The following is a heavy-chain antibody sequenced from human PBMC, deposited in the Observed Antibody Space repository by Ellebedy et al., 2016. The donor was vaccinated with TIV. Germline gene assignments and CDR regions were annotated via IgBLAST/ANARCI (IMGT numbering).Heavy chain of an antibody. Sequence: GESLKISCAASGFTFSSYAMSWVRQAPGKGLEWVSAISSSGSTIYYADSVKGRFTISRDNAKNSLYLQMNSLRAEDTAVYYCARAEGGYYLNYYMDVWGKGTTVTVSS. J-gene: IGHJ6*03. CDR2: ISSSGSTI. V-gene: IGHV3-21*04. CDR3: ARAEGGYYLNYYMDV. D-gene: IGHD3-22*01. CDR1: GFTFSSYA.